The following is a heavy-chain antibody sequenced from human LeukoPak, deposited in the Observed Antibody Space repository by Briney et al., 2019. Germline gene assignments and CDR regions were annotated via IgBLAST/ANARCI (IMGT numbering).Heavy chain of an antibody. Sequence: PGGSLRLSCAASGFTFSSYSMNWVRQAPGKGLEWVSYISSSSSTIYYADSVKGRFTISRDNAKNSLYLQMNSLRAEDTAVYYCARDRPKYYYDSSRGAFDIWGQGTMVTVSS. D-gene: IGHD3-22*01. J-gene: IGHJ3*02. CDR3: ARDRPKYYYDSSRGAFDI. V-gene: IGHV3-48*01. CDR2: ISSSSSTI. CDR1: GFTFSSYS.